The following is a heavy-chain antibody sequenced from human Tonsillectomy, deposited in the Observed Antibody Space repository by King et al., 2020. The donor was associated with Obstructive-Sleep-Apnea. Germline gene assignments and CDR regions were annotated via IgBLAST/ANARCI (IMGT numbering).Heavy chain of an antibody. V-gene: IGHV3-43D*03. CDR3: AKDGCSSTSCYAGMGIDY. CDR2: ISWDGGST. CDR1: GFTFDDYA. D-gene: IGHD2-2*01. Sequence: VQLVESGGVVVQPGGSLRLSCAASGFTFDDYAMHWVRQAPGKGLEWVSLISWDGGSTYYADSVKGRFTISRDNSKNSLYLQMNSLRAEDTALYYCAKDGCSSTSCYAGMGIDYWGQGTLVTVSS. J-gene: IGHJ4*02.